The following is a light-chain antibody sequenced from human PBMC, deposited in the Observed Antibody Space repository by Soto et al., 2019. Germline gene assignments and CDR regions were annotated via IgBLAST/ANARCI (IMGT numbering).Light chain of an antibody. CDR3: CSYAGSSTSPYV. CDR1: SSDSGSHNL. V-gene: IGLV2-23*01. J-gene: IGLJ1*01. CDR2: EGS. Sequence: QSALTQPASVSGSPGQSITISCTGTSSDSGSHNLVSWYQQHPGKAPKLMIYEGSKLPSGVSNRFSGSKYGNTASLTISGLQAEDEADYYCCSYAGSSTSPYVFGTGTKLNVL.